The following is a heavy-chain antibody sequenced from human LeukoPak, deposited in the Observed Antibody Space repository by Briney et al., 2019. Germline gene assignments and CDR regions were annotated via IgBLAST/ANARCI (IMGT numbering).Heavy chain of an antibody. Sequence: GGSLRLFCAPSGFTFSSYAMHWVRQAPGKGLEYVSAISSNGGSIYYANSVKGRFTISRDNSKNTLYLQMGSLRAEDMAVYYCARDVRGYSYGSYYYYYYYMDVWGKGTTVTVSS. D-gene: IGHD5-18*01. CDR2: ISSNGGSI. CDR1: GFTFSSYA. V-gene: IGHV3-64*01. J-gene: IGHJ6*03. CDR3: ARDVRGYSYGSYYYYYYYMDV.